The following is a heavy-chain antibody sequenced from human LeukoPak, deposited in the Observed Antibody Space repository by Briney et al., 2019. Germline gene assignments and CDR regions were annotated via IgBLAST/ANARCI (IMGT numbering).Heavy chain of an antibody. V-gene: IGHV1-46*01. Sequence: ASVKVSCKASGYTFASYYIHWVRQAPGQGLEWMGIINPSGGSTSYAQKFQGRVTITRDTSTSTGYMELRSLRSEDTAVYYCARGITMVRGVPDYYYYMDVWGKGTTVTVSS. D-gene: IGHD3-10*01. CDR3: ARGITMVRGVPDYYYYMDV. CDR2: INPSGGST. J-gene: IGHJ6*03. CDR1: GYTFASYY.